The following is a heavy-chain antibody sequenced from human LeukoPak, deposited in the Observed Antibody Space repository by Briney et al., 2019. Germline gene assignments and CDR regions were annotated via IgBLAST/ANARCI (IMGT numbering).Heavy chain of an antibody. CDR1: GFTFSDYE. V-gene: IGHV3-48*03. Sequence: GGSLRLSCAVSGFTFSDYEMNWVRQAPGKGLEWVAYIRSGGTTMYYAESVKGRFTISRDNAKNSLYLQMNGLRVEDTAIYYCARDKGSDGIDFWGQGTLVTVSS. CDR2: IRSGGTTM. J-gene: IGHJ4*02. CDR3: ARDKGSDGIDF. D-gene: IGHD1-26*01.